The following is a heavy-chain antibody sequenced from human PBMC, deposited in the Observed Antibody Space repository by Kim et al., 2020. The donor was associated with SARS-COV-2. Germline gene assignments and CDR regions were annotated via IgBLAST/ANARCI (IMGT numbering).Heavy chain of an antibody. CDR1: GFTFSSYA. CDR2: ISYDGSNK. V-gene: IGHV3-30*04. Sequence: GGSLRLSCAASGFTFSSYAMHWVRQAPGKGLEWVAVISYDGSNKYYADSVKGRFTISRDNSKNTLSLQMNSLRAEDTAVYYCARNVDTAMVDAFDIWGQG. CDR3: ARNVDTAMVDAFDI. D-gene: IGHD5-18*01. J-gene: IGHJ3*02.